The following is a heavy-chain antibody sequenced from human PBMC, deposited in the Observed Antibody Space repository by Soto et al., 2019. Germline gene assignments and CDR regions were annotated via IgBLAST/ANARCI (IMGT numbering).Heavy chain of an antibody. CDR2: INPNSGGT. D-gene: IGHD2-15*01. Sequence: ASVKVSCKASGYTFTGYYMHWVRQAPGQGLEWMGWINPNSGGTNYAQKFQGWVTMTRDTSISTAYMELSRLRSDDTAVYYCARNPYKPHIGCSGGSCHYYFDDWGQGTLVPVAS. V-gene: IGHV1-2*04. J-gene: IGHJ4*02. CDR1: GYTFTGYY. CDR3: ARNPYKPHIGCSGGSCHYYFDD.